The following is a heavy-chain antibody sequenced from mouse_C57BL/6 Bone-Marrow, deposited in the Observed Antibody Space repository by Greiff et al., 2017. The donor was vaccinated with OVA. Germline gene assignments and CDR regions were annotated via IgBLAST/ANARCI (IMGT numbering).Heavy chain of an antibody. J-gene: IGHJ2*01. V-gene: IGHV14-4*01. CDR1: GFNIKDDY. CDR3: TTSYFDY. Sequence: VQLQQSGAELVRPGASVKLSCTASGFNIKDDYMHWVKQRPEQGLEWIGWIDPENGDTEYASKFQGKATITADTSSTTAYRQLSSLTSEDTAVYYCTTSYFDYWGQGTTLTVSS. CDR2: IDPENGDT.